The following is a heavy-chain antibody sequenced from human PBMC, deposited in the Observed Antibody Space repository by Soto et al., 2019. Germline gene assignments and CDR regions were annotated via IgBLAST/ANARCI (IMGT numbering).Heavy chain of an antibody. V-gene: IGHV3-74*01. CDR1: GFTFGNSW. CDR2: MNSDGSTT. J-gene: IGHJ4*02. Sequence: GGSLSLSCAASGFTFGNSWMHWVRQAPGEGLEWVSRMNSDGSTTDYADSVKGRFTVSRDNAKNTLYLQMNSLRAEDTAIYYCATAEVDYWGPGTLVTVSS. CDR3: ATAEVDY.